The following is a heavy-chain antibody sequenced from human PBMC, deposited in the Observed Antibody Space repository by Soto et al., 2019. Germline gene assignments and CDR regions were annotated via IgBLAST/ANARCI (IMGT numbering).Heavy chain of an antibody. J-gene: IGHJ4*02. CDR2: MLTSGST. D-gene: IGHD2-2*01. CDR3: VRASMPKAHFDS. Sequence: PSETLSLTCTVSGGSIRGYYWSWIRQSAGMGLEWIGRMLTSGSTIYNPSLKSRVTFSVDMSKNQISLKLTSVTAADTALYYCVRASMPKAHFDSWGQGTLVTVSS. CDR1: GGSIRGYY. V-gene: IGHV4-4*07.